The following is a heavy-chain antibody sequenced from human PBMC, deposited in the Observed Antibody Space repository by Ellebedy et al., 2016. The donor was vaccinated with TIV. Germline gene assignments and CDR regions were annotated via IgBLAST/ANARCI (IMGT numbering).Heavy chain of an antibody. CDR2: IIPIFGTA. CDR3: ARDTSGGIRTFDY. J-gene: IGHJ4*02. CDR1: GGTFSSYA. V-gene: IGHV1-69*13. D-gene: IGHD3-10*01. Sequence: ASVKVSCKASGGTFSSYAISWVRQAPGQGLEWMGGIIPIFGTANYAQKFQGRVTITADESTSTAYMELSSLRSEDTAVYYCARDTSGGIRTFDYWGQGTLVTVSS.